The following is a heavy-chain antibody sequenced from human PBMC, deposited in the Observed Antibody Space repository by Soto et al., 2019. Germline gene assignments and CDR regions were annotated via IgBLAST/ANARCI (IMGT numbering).Heavy chain of an antibody. CDR3: ARGVGSGSYYNQYNWFDP. Sequence: GASVKVSCEAPCYTFTNNGISWGRQAPGQRLEWMGWINVYNGNTKYAQKVQGSVTMTTDTSTSTAYMELRSLRSDDTAVYYCARGVGSGSYYNQYNWFDPWGQGTQVTVSS. D-gene: IGHD3-10*01. V-gene: IGHV1-18*01. J-gene: IGHJ5*02. CDR2: INVYNGNT. CDR1: CYTFTNNG.